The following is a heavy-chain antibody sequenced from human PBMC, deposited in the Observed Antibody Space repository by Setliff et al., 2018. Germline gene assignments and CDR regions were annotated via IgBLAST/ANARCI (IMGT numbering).Heavy chain of an antibody. CDR3: ASFYCSGGRCYSGPLGY. D-gene: IGHD2-15*01. Sequence: SETLSLTCTVSGGAISNYYWSWIRQPPGKGLEWIGYIYSSGSTNYNPSLKSRVTISVDASKNQFFLKLTSVTDADTAVYYCASFYCSGGRCYSGPLGYWGQGTLVTVSS. CDR2: IYSSGST. CDR1: GGAISNYY. J-gene: IGHJ4*02. V-gene: IGHV4-59*01.